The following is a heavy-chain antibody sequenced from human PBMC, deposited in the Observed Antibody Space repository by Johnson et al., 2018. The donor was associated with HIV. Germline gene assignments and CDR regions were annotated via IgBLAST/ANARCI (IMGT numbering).Heavy chain of an antibody. D-gene: IGHD3-16*01. Sequence: VQLVESGGGLVQPGGSLRLSCAASGFTFSSYWMHLVRQAPGKGLVWVSRINSDGSSTSYADSVKGRFTISRDNAKNTLYLQMNSLRAEDTAVYYCAREKRWGLMSTFGGPHAFDIWGQGTMVTVSS. V-gene: IGHV3-74*01. J-gene: IGHJ3*02. CDR3: AREKRWGLMSTFGGPHAFDI. CDR1: GFTFSSYW. CDR2: INSDGSST.